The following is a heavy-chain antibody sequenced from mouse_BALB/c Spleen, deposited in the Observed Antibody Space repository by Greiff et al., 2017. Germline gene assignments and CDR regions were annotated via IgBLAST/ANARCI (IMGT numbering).Heavy chain of an antibody. V-gene: IGHV3-2*02. D-gene: IGHD2-4*01. Sequence: DVKLVESGPGLVKPSQSLSLTCTVTGYSITSDYAWNWIRQFPGNKLEWMGYISYSGSTSYNPSLKSRISITRDTSKNQFFLQLNSVTTEDTATYYCARFLYYDYDGDYWGQGTTLTVSS. J-gene: IGHJ2*01. CDR1: GYSITSDYA. CDR2: ISYSGST. CDR3: ARFLYYDYDGDY.